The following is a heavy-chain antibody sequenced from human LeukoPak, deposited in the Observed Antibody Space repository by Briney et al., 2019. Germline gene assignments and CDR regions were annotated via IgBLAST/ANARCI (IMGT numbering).Heavy chain of an antibody. D-gene: IGHD3-10*01. V-gene: IGHV4-39*07. J-gene: IGHJ3*02. CDR2: IYYSGST. CDR3: VRSLYTFDI. CDR1: GGSISSSGYY. Sequence: SETLSLTCTVSGGSISSSGYYWGCIRQPPGKGLEWIGSIYYSGSTYYNPSLKSRVTISLDTSKNQFSLKLSSVTAADTAVYYCVRSLYTFDIWGQGTMVTVSS.